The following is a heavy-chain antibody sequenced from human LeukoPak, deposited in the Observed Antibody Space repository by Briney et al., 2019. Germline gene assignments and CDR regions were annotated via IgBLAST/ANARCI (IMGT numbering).Heavy chain of an antibody. J-gene: IGHJ4*02. CDR3: ARDWREGSIAAAGTDY. V-gene: IGHV3-30-3*01. CDR2: ISYDGSNK. D-gene: IGHD6-13*01. CDR1: GFTFSSYA. Sequence: GRSLRLSCAASGFTFSSYAMHWVRQAPGKGLEWVAVISYDGSNKYYADSVKGRFTISRDNSKNTLYLQMNSLRAEDTAVYYCARDWREGSIAAAGTDYWGQGTLVTVSS.